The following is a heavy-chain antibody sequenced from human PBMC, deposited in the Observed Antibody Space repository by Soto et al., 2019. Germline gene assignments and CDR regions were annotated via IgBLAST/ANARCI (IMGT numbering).Heavy chain of an antibody. Sequence: PSETLSLTGTVSGGSVSGGSHYWSWIRQPPGKGLEWIAYIFHSGDTKYNPSLKVRVAISIDMSKSQFSLRLDSVTAADTAVYYCARDRSDTSTSFDAFDIWRQGRMVTVSS. CDR3: ARDRSDTSTSFDAFDI. CDR1: GGSVSGGSHY. CDR2: IFHSGDT. V-gene: IGHV4-61*01. D-gene: IGHD5-18*01. J-gene: IGHJ3*02.